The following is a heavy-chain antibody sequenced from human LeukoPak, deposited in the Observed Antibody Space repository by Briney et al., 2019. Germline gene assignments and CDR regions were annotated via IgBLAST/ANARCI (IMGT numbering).Heavy chain of an antibody. CDR2: ISSSGSTI. J-gene: IGHJ6*03. D-gene: IGHD2-15*01. V-gene: IGHV3-48*03. CDR1: GFTFSSYE. CDR3: ARRACSGGSCYWSKGYYMDV. Sequence: GGSLRLSCAASGFTFSSYEMNWVRQAPGKGLEWVSYISSSGSTIYYADSVKGRFTISRDNAKNSLYLQMNSLRAEDTAVYYCARRACSGGSCYWSKGYYMDVWGKGTTVTISS.